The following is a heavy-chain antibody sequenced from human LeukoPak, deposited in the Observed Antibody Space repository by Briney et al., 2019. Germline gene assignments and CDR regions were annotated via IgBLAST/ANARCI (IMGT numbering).Heavy chain of an antibody. CDR3: AKDSGTGRKCGYVLDY. CDR2: ISGSGGST. J-gene: IGHJ4*02. CDR1: GFTFSNYA. D-gene: IGHD3-10*01. Sequence: GGSLRLSCAASGFTFSNYAMSWVRQAPGKGLEWVSAISGSGGSTYYTDSVKGRFTISRDSSKNTLYLQMNSLRVEDTAVYYCAKDSGTGRKCGYVLDYWGQGTLVTVSS. V-gene: IGHV3-23*01.